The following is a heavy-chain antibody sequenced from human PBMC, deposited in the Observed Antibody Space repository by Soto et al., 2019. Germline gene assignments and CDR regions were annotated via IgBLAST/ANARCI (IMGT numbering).Heavy chain of an antibody. J-gene: IGHJ5*02. V-gene: IGHV3-30*18. Sequence: TGGSLRLSCAASGFTFSSYGMHWVRQAPGKGLEWVAVISYDGSNKYYADSVKGRFTISRDNSKNTLYLQMNSLRAEDTAVYYCAKGLIAARWGTYNKDNWFDPWGQGTLVTVSS. CDR1: GFTFSSYG. CDR2: ISYDGSNK. D-gene: IGHD6-6*01. CDR3: AKGLIAARWGTYNKDNWFDP.